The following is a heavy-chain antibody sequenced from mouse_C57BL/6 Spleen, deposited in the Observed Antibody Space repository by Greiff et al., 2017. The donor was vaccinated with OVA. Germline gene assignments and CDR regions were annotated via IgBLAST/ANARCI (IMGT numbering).Heavy chain of an antibody. Sequence: EVKLMESGGGLVQPKGSLKLSCAASGFSFNTYAMNWVRQAPGKGLEWVARIRSKSNNYATYYADSVKDRFTIYRDDSESMLYLQMNNLKTEDTAMYYCVRDDYDDYYAMDYWGQGTSVTVSS. J-gene: IGHJ4*01. CDR2: IRSKSNNYAT. CDR3: VRDDYDDYYAMDY. D-gene: IGHD2-4*01. CDR1: GFSFNTYA. V-gene: IGHV10-1*01.